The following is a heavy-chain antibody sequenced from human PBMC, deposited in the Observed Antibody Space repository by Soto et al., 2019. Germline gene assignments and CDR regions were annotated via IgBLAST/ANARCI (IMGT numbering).Heavy chain of an antibody. J-gene: IGHJ6*02. CDR2: IIPIFGTA. V-gene: IGHV1-69*06. CDR1: GGTFSSYA. CDR3: ARGALIPANGYDFWSGYPDV. D-gene: IGHD3-3*01. Sequence: QVQLVQSGAEVKKPGSSVKVSCKASGGTFSSYAISWVRQAPGQGLEWMGGIIPIFGTANYAQKFQGRVTITADKSTSTAYMELSSLRSEDTAVYYCARGALIPANGYDFWSGYPDVWGQGTTVTVSS.